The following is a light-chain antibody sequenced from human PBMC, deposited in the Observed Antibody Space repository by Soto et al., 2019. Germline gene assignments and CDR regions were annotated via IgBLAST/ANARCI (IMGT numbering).Light chain of an antibody. Sequence: DIVLTQSPGTLSLSPGERATLSCRASQSVSSSYLAWYQQKPGQAPRLLIYGASSRATGIPDRFSGSGSGTDFTLTISRLEPEDFAMYYCQQYGSSPPKVTFGQGTRLEIK. J-gene: IGKJ5*01. CDR3: QQYGSSPPKVT. CDR1: QSVSSSY. CDR2: GAS. V-gene: IGKV3-20*01.